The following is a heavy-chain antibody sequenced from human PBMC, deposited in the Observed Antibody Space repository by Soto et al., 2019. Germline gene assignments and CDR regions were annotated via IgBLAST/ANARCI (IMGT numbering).Heavy chain of an antibody. CDR2: ITTSSESK. V-gene: IGHV3-21*01. J-gene: IGHJ4*02. D-gene: IGHD5-18*01. Sequence: PGGSLRLSCAVSGFTFSSHSMNWVRQAPGKGLEWVSSITTSSESKYYTDSVKGRFTLSRDNAKNSLYLQMNSLRAEDTAVYYCARSTSGFSYGKIDYWGRGTLVTVSS. CDR3: ARSTSGFSYGKIDY. CDR1: GFTFSSHS.